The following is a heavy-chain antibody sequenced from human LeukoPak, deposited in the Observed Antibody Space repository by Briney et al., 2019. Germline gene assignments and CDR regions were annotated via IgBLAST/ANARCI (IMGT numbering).Heavy chain of an antibody. D-gene: IGHD6-6*01. Sequence: GGSLRLSCAASGFTFSSFGMHWVRQAPGKGLEWVAAMSNDGSSEFYGDSMKGRLTISRDNSKNTLFLEMNSLRAEDTAVYYCAKGLYRSSSVFDYWGQGTLVTVSS. CDR2: MSNDGSSE. CDR1: GFTFSSFG. J-gene: IGHJ4*02. CDR3: AKGLYRSSSVFDY. V-gene: IGHV3-30*18.